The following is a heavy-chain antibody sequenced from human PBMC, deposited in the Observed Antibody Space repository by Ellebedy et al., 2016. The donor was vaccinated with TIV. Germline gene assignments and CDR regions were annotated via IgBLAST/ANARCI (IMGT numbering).Heavy chain of an antibody. CDR3: ARGGFGEPYWYFDL. CDR2: IGTAGDT. Sequence: GESLKISXAASGFTFSSYDMHWVRQATGKGLEWVSAIGTAGDTYYPGPVKGRFTISRENAKNSLYLQMNSLRAGDAAVYYCARGGFGEPYWYFDLWGRGTLVTVAS. CDR1: GFTFSSYD. D-gene: IGHD3-10*01. J-gene: IGHJ2*01. V-gene: IGHV3-13*01.